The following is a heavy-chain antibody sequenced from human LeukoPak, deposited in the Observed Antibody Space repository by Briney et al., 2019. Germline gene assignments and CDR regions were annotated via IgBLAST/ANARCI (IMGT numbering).Heavy chain of an antibody. J-gene: IGHJ4*02. CDR2: IYHSGST. CDR3: TTDLWFGESLTIS. Sequence: SQTLSLTCAVSGGSISSGGYSWSWIRQPPGKGLEWIGYIYHSGSTYYNPSLKSRVTISVDRSKNQFSLKLSSVSAADTAVYYCTTDLWFGESLTISWGQGTLVTVSS. D-gene: IGHD3-10*01. CDR1: GGSISSGGYS. V-gene: IGHV4-30-2*01.